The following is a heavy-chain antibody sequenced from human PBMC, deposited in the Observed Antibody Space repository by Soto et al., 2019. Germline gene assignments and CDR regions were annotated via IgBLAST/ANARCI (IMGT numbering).Heavy chain of an antibody. Sequence: QVQLQESGPGLVKPSGTLSLTCTVSGGSISSTSSYEWWSWVRQPPGKGLEGLGEIYHSGSTNYNPSLKSRVTMSVDKSKNQFSLRLSSVTAADTAVYYCAKMVGATLIDYWGQGSLVTVSS. J-gene: IGHJ4*02. D-gene: IGHD1-26*01. CDR3: AKMVGATLIDY. CDR1: GGSISSTSSYEW. CDR2: IYHSGST. V-gene: IGHV4-4*02.